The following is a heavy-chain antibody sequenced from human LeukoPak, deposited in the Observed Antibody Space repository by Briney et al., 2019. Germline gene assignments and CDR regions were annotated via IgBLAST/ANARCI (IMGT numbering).Heavy chain of an antibody. CDR1: GYTFTGYW. D-gene: IGHD2-15*01. J-gene: IGHJ3*02. V-gene: IGHV5-51*01. Sequence: GESLKISCKGSGYTFTGYWIGWVRQMPGKGLEWMGITYRGDSDTRYSPSFQGQVTISADKSISTAYLQWSSLKASDTAMYYCVRRGYCSGGSCHSNAFDIWGQGTMVTVSS. CDR3: VRRGYCSGGSCHSNAFDI. CDR2: TYRGDSDT.